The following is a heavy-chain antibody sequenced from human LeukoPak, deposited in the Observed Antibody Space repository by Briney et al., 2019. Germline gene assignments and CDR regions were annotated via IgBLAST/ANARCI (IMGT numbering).Heavy chain of an antibody. D-gene: IGHD1-26*01. J-gene: IGHJ4*02. CDR3: AIAAGWEQAY. CDR1: GFTFSTYW. V-gene: IGHV3-7*01. Sequence: GGSLRLSCAASGFTFSTYWMSWVRQAPGNGLEWVANINQDGSATNYVDSAKGRFIVSRDNAKNSVLLQMRSLTAEDTAVYYCAIAAGWEQAYWGQGTLVTVSS. CDR2: INQDGSAT.